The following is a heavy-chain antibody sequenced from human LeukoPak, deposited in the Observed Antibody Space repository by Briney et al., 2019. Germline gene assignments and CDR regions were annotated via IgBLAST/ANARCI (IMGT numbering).Heavy chain of an antibody. CDR3: ARVKDLDF. Sequence: ASVNVSCKASGYTFTGYYIHWVRQAPGQGLEWMGWINPNSGGTNYAQKFQGRVTMTRDTSISTAYMELRSLTSDDTAVYYCARVKDLDFWGQGTPVTVSS. V-gene: IGHV1-2*02. CDR1: GYTFTGYY. CDR2: INPNSGGT. J-gene: IGHJ4*02. D-gene: IGHD2-15*01.